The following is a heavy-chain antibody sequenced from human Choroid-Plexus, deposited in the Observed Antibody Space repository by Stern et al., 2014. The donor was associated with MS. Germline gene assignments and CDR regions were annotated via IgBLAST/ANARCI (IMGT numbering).Heavy chain of an antibody. V-gene: IGHV3-30*18. Sequence: QVQLVQSGGGVVQPGRPLRLSCVASGFTLGSFAMHWVRQAPGKGLEWVAGVSYDGSNKYYADSVKGRFTISRDNSQNTLYMQMSSLRPEDTAVYYCAKDRQYLTYFFDHWGQGSLVTVSS. CDR2: VSYDGSNK. CDR3: AKDRQYLTYFFDH. J-gene: IGHJ5*02. CDR1: GFTLGSFA. D-gene: IGHD2/OR15-2a*01.